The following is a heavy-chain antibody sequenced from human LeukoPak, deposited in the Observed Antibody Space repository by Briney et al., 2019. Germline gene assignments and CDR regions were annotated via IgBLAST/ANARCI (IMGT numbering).Heavy chain of an antibody. CDR2: INPNSGGT. J-gene: IGHJ5*02. Sequence: ASVKLSCKASGSTFTGYYMHWVRQAPGQGLEWMGWINPNSGGTNYAQKFQGRVTMTRDTSISTAYMELSRLRSDDTAVYYCARVVAVTPFWWFDPWGQGTLVTVSS. CDR3: ARVVAVTPFWWFDP. CDR1: GSTFTGYY. V-gene: IGHV1-2*02. D-gene: IGHD6-19*01.